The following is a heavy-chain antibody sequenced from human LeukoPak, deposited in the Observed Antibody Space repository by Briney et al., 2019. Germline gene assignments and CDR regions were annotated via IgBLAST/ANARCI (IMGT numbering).Heavy chain of an antibody. CDR1: GFTFSSYG. J-gene: IGHJ4*02. Sequence: GGSLRLSCAASGFTFSSYGMHWVRQAPGKGLEWVAVISYDGSNKYYADSVKGRFTISRDNSKSTLYVQMISLRAEDTAVYYCAKHKENYGDSCLDDYWGQGTLVTVSS. D-gene: IGHD4-17*01. CDR2: ISYDGSNK. V-gene: IGHV3-30*18. CDR3: AKHKENYGDSCLDDY.